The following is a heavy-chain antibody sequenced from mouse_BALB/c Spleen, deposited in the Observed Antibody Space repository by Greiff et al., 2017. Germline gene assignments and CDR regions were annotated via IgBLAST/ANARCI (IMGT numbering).Heavy chain of an antibody. D-gene: IGHD2-4*01. Sequence: EVKLMESGGGLVKPGGSLKLSCAASGFTFSSYAMSWVRQTPEKRLEWVASISSGGSTYYPDSVKGRFTISRDNARNILYLQMSSLRSEDTAMYYCGRGKSTMITTRAMDYWGQGTSVTVSS. CDR2: ISSGGST. CDR3: GRGKSTMITTRAMDY. V-gene: IGHV5-6-5*01. J-gene: IGHJ4*01. CDR1: GFTFSSYA.